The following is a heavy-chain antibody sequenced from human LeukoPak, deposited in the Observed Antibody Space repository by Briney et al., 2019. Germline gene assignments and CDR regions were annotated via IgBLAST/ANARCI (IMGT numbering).Heavy chain of an antibody. CDR2: ISPYDGFT. CDR3: ARWAIRDDWFDP. CDR1: GYTFTSYG. J-gene: IGHJ5*02. V-gene: IGHV1-18*01. Sequence: GASVKVSCKASGYTFTSYGISWVRQAPGQGLEWMGWISPYDGFTYYAEKFQGRVTMTKDTSTNTAYMELRSLRSDDTAVYYCARWAIRDDWFDPWGQGTLVTVSS.